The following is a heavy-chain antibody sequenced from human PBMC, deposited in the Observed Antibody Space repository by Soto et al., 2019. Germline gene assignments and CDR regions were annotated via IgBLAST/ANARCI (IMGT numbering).Heavy chain of an antibody. V-gene: IGHV3-30-3*01. J-gene: IGHJ3*02. Sequence: QVQLVESGGGVVQPGRSLRLSCAASGFTFSSYAMHWVRQAPGKGLEWVAVISYDGSNKYYADSVKGRFTISRDNSKNTLYLQRNSLRAEDTAVYYCASTFPYYYDSSGSAFDIWGQGTMVTVSS. CDR3: ASTFPYYYDSSGSAFDI. CDR2: ISYDGSNK. D-gene: IGHD3-22*01. CDR1: GFTFSSYA.